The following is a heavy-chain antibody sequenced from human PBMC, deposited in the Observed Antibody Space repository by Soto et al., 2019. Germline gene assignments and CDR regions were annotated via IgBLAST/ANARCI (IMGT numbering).Heavy chain of an antibody. CDR3: ARGRDYYYMDV. CDR2: INAGNGNT. CDR1: GYTFTSYA. J-gene: IGHJ6*03. Sequence: QVQLVQSGAEVKKPGASVKVSCKASGYTFTSYAMHWVRQAPGQRLEWMGWINAGNGNTKYSQKIQGRVTITRDTSASTAYMELSSLRSEDTAVYSCARGRDYYYMDVWGRGTTVTASS. V-gene: IGHV1-3*01.